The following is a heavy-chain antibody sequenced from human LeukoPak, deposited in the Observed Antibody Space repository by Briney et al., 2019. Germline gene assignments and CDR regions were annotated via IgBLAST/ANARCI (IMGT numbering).Heavy chain of an antibody. Sequence: GASVKVSCKASGYTFTGYYMHWVRQAPGQGLEWMGWINPNSGGTNYAQKFQGRVTMTRDTSISTAYMELSRLRSDDTAVYYCARDGSGYCTNGVCSHYYYYYMDVWGKGTTVTVSS. CDR1: GYTFTGYY. V-gene: IGHV1-2*02. CDR2: INPNSGGT. D-gene: IGHD2-8*01. CDR3: ARDGSGYCTNGVCSHYYYYYMDV. J-gene: IGHJ6*03.